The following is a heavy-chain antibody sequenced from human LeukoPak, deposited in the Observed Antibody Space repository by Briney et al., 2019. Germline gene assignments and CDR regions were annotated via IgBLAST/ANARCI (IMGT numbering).Heavy chain of an antibody. Sequence: SETLSLTCTVSRGSINYFYWSWIRQSPEKGLEWIGNIYYSGSTKYNPSLKSRVTISVDTFKNQFSLNLSSVTAADTAVYYCAREPLIGASSWFDPWGQGTLVTVSS. CDR1: RGSINYFY. D-gene: IGHD3-10*01. CDR3: AREPLIGASSWFDP. V-gene: IGHV4-59*01. CDR2: IYYSGST. J-gene: IGHJ5*02.